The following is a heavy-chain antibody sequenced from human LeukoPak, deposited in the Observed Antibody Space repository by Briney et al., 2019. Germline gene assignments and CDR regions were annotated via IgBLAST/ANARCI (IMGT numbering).Heavy chain of an antibody. D-gene: IGHD6-13*01. CDR3: AKDAGHSSSWYLDY. Sequence: GGSLRLSCAVSGFTFSSYAMSWVRQAPGKGLEWVSAISGSGGSTYYADSVKGRFTISRDNSKNTLYLQMNSLRAEDTAVYYCAKDAGHSSSWYLDYWGQGTLVTVSS. CDR2: ISGSGGST. CDR1: GFTFSSYA. V-gene: IGHV3-23*01. J-gene: IGHJ4*02.